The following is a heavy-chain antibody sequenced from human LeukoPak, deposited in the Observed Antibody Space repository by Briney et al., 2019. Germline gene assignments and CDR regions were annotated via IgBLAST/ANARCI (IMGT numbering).Heavy chain of an antibody. CDR2: IHHSGST. CDR1: GGSISSGNYY. CDR3: ASYGSGSYRFDP. Sequence: SETLSLTCTVSGGSISSGNYYWSWIRQHPGKGLEWIGYIHHSGSTYYNPSLKSRVIISVDTSKNLFSLKLNCVTAADTAVYYCASYGSGSYRFDPWGQGTLVTVSS. J-gene: IGHJ5*02. D-gene: IGHD3-10*01. V-gene: IGHV4-31*03.